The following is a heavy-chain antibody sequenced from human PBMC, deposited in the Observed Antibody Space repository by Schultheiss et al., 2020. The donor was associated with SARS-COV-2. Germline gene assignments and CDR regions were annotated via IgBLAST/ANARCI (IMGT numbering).Heavy chain of an antibody. CDR1: GGTFSSYA. J-gene: IGHJ4*02. CDR3: ATATTHTGFDY. CDR2: IIPIFGTA. V-gene: IGHV1-69*13. Sequence: SVKVSCKASGGTFSSYAISWVRQAPGQGLEWMGGIIPIFGTANYAQKFQGRVTITADESTSTAYMELSRLRSDDTAVYYCATATTHTGFDYWGQGTLVTVSS. D-gene: IGHD1-14*01.